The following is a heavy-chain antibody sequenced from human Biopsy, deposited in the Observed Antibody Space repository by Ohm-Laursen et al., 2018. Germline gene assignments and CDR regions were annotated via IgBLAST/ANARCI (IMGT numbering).Heavy chain of an antibody. CDR2: IKRNTDGGAT. CDR1: GFTFTNAW. CDR3: TTEVGITYYYYYGMDV. V-gene: IGHV3-15*01. Sequence: SLRLSCAASGFTFTNAWMSWVRQAPGKGPEWVGLIKRNTDGGATDYAAPVKGRFTISRDDSKNTLYLQMNSLKTEDTAVYYCTTEVGITYYYYYGMDVWGQGTTVTVSS. J-gene: IGHJ6*01. D-gene: IGHD1-14*01.